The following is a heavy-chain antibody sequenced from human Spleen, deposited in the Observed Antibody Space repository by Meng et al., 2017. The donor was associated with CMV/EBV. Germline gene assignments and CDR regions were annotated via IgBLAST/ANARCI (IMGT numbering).Heavy chain of an antibody. CDR3: ARVKRYCTGGSCSSTGYYGMDV. Sequence: ASVKVSCKASGYNFTGYYIHWVRQAPGQGLEWMGWINPNSGGTNYAQKFQGRVTMTGDTSITTGYMELSRLRSDDMAVYYCARVKRYCTGGSCSSTGYYGMDVWGQGTTVTVSS. D-gene: IGHD2-15*01. V-gene: IGHV1-2*02. CDR1: GYNFTGYY. J-gene: IGHJ6*02. CDR2: INPNSGGT.